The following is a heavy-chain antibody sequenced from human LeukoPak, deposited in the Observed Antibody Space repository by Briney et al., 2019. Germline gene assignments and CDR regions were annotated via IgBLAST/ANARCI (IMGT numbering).Heavy chain of an antibody. CDR1: GFTFDDYA. D-gene: IGHD3-3*01. V-gene: IGHV3-43D*03. CDR2: ISWDGGST. CDR3: AKVRSPRERFLEWLDTRHNYYYYMDV. Sequence: HPGGSLRLSCAASGFTFDDYAMHWVRQAPGKGLEWVSLISWDGGSTYYADSVKGRFTISRDNSKNSLYLQMNSLRAEDTALYYCAKVRSPRERFLEWLDTRHNYYYYMDVWGKGTTVTVSS. J-gene: IGHJ6*03.